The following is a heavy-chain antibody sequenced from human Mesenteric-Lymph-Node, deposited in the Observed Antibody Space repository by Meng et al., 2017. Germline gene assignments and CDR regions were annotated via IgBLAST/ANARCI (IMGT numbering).Heavy chain of an antibody. CDR3: ARDLPDYLGAFDI. J-gene: IGHJ3*02. Sequence: GGSLRLSCAASGFTFSNAWMSWVRQAPGKGLEWVANIKQDGSEKYYVDSVKGRFTISRDNAKNSLYLQMNSLRAEDTAVYYCARDLPDYLGAFDIWGQGTKVTVSS. CDR2: IKQDGSEK. D-gene: IGHD4-11*01. V-gene: IGHV3-7*01. CDR1: GFTFSNAW.